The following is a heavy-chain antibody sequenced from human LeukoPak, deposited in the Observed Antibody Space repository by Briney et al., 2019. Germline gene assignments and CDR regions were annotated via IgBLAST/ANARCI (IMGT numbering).Heavy chain of an antibody. CDR1: GYTFTGYY. CDR2: INPNSGGT. Sequence: ASVKVSCKASGYTFTGYYMHWVRQAPGQGLEWMGWINPNSGGTNYAQKFQGRVTMTRDTSISTAYMELSRLRSDDTAVYYCARGTLSGSYPDDYWGQGTLVTVSS. CDR3: ARGTLSGSYPDDY. D-gene: IGHD1-26*01. J-gene: IGHJ4*02. V-gene: IGHV1-2*02.